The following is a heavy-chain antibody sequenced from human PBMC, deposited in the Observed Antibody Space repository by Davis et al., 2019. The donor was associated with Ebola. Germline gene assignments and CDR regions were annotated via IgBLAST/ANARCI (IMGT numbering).Heavy chain of an antibody. CDR3: TLTTVTTDV. Sequence: PGGSLRLSCAASGFTFSGSAMHGVRQASGKGLEWVGRIRSKANSYATAYAASVKGRFTISRDDSKNTAYLQMNSLKTEDTAVYYCTLTTVTTDVWGQGTTVTVSS. J-gene: IGHJ6*02. CDR1: GFTFSGSA. D-gene: IGHD4-17*01. CDR2: IRSKANSYAT. V-gene: IGHV3-73*01.